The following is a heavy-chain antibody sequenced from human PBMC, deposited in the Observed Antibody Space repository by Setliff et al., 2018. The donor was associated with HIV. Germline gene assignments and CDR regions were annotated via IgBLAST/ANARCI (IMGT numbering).Heavy chain of an antibody. CDR1: GGSISSSSCY. D-gene: IGHD6-6*01. J-gene: IGHJ4*02. V-gene: IGHV4-39*01. CDR2: IYYSGST. Sequence: SETLSLTCTVSGGSISSSSCYWGWIRQPPGKGLEWIGSIYYSGSTYYNPSLKTRVTISVDTSKNQFSLKLSSVTAADTAVYYCARHDTEYSSYPIDYWGQGNLVTVSS. CDR3: ARHDTEYSSYPIDY.